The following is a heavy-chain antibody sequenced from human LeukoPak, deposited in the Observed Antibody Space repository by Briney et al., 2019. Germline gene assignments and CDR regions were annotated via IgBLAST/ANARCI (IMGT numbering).Heavy chain of an antibody. Sequence: GGPLRLSCAASGFTFNKYSMSWVRQAPGKGLEWLSAISGSGYTTYYADSVKGRFTISRDNAKNTLYLQMNSLRAEDTAVYYCARDIRTDYFDYWGQGTLVTVSS. CDR1: GFTFNKYS. CDR2: ISGSGYTT. CDR3: ARDIRTDYFDY. D-gene: IGHD3-10*01. J-gene: IGHJ4*02. V-gene: IGHV3-23*01.